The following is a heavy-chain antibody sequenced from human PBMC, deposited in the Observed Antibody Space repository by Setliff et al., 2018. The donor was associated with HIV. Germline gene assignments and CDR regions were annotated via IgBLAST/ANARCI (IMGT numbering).Heavy chain of an antibody. CDR3: ARGGQNALRYFDWLPEGEYFHH. V-gene: IGHV1-2*02. CDR2: INPNSGGT. Sequence: ASVKVSCRASGYSFTGYYIHWMRQAPGQGPEWLGWINPNSGGTNYAQKFQGRVTMTRDTSISTASMDLRSLRSDDTAFYYCARGGQNALRYFDWLPEGEYFHHWGQGTLVTVSS. J-gene: IGHJ1*01. CDR1: GYSFTGYY. D-gene: IGHD3-9*01.